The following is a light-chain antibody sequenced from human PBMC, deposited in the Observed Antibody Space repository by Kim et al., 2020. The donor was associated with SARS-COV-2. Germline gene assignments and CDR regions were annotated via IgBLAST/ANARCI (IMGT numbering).Light chain of an antibody. CDR2: GKN. Sequence: SSELTQDPAVSVALGQTVRITCQGDSLRSYYASWYQQKPGQAPVLVIYGKNNRPSGIPDRFSGSSSGNTASLTITGTQAEDEADYYCNSRDSSGNHLVFGGRSQRTV. CDR1: SLRSYY. V-gene: IGLV3-19*01. CDR3: NSRDSSGNHLV. J-gene: IGLJ2*01.